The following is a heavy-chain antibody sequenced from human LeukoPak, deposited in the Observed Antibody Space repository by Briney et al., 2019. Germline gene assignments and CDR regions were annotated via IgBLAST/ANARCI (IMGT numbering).Heavy chain of an antibody. CDR2: ISSSSSYI. J-gene: IGHJ4*02. V-gene: IGHV3-21*01. D-gene: IGHD2-2*02. Sequence: GGSLRLSFAASGFTFSSYSMNWVRQAPGKGLEWVSSISSSSSYIYYADSVKGRFTISRDNAKNPLYLQMNSLRAEDTAVYYCARGAAAAIRGTLFDYWGQGTLVTVSS. CDR3: ARGAAAAIRGTLFDY. CDR1: GFTFSSYS.